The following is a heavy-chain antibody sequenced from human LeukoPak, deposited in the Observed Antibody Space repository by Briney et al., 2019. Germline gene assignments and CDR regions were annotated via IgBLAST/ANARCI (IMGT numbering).Heavy chain of an antibody. J-gene: IGHJ4*02. D-gene: IGHD3-10*01. CDR1: GFPFRDYV. Sequence: GGSLRLSCDASGFPFRDYVMSWIRQAPGKGLVWVSRINGEGGTSYADSVKGRFTISRDNAKNTVHLQMNSLRAEDTAVYYCARDLVYGSGSCGHWGQGTLVTVSS. V-gene: IGHV3-74*01. CDR3: ARDLVYGSGSCGH. CDR2: INGEGGT.